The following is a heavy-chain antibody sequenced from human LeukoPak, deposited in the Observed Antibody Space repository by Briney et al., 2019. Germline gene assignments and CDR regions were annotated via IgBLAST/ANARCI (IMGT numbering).Heavy chain of an antibody. CDR1: GFTFSTYA. CDR3: AKDHASGSYVFDY. CDR2: LSGSGGTT. J-gene: IGHJ4*02. D-gene: IGHD3-10*01. V-gene: IGHV3-23*01. Sequence: GGSLRLSCAVSGFTFSTYAMSWVRQAPGKGLEWVSGLSGSGGTTYYADSVKGRFTISRDNSKNTLFLQMNSLRADDTAIYYCAKDHASGSYVFDYWAQGTLVTVS.